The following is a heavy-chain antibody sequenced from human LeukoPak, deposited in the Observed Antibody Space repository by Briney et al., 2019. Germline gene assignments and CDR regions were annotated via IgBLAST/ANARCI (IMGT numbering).Heavy chain of an antibody. J-gene: IGHJ3*02. CDR2: IYYSGST. CDR3: ARVGEQQLDRAFDI. Sequence: SETLSLTCTVSGDSINSYYWSWVRQPPGGGLEWIGYIYYSGSTKYDPSLKGRVTISVDASKNQFSLKLSSVIPADTAVYYCARVGEQQLDRAFDIWGQGTMVTVSS. D-gene: IGHD6-13*01. CDR1: GDSINSYY. V-gene: IGHV4-59*01.